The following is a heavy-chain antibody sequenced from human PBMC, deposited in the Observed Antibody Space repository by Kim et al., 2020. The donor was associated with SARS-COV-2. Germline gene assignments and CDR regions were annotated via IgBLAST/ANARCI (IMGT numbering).Heavy chain of an antibody. CDR3: ARGLLERMTTVTYFDY. CDR1: GGTFSSYA. D-gene: IGHD4-17*01. V-gene: IGHV1-69*13. CDR2: IIPIFGTA. Sequence: SVKVSCKASGGTFSSYAISWVRQAPGQGLEWMGGIIPIFGTANYAQKFQGRVTITADESTSTAYMELSSLRSEDTAVYYCARGLLERMTTVTYFDYWGQGTLITVSS. J-gene: IGHJ4*02.